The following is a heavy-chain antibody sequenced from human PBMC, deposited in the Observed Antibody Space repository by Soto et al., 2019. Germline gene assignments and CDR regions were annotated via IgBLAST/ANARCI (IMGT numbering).Heavy chain of an antibody. CDR2: IYYSGST. CDR3: ARVEDAYYFDY. Sequence: SETLSLTCTVPGGSISSYYWSWIRQPPGKGLEWIGYIYYSGSTNYNPSLKSRVTISVDTSKNQFSLKLSSVTAADTAVYYCARVEDAYYFDYWGQGTLVTVSS. V-gene: IGHV4-59*01. J-gene: IGHJ4*02. CDR1: GGSISSYY. D-gene: IGHD1-1*01.